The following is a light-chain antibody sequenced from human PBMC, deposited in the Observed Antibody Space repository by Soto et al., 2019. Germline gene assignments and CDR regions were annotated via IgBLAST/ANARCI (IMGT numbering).Light chain of an antibody. V-gene: IGKV1-9*01. Sequence: DIQMTQSPSSLSASEGDRVVITCRASQPISTYLAWYQQKPGKAPKLLIYAASTLQSGVPSRFSGSGSGTDFTLTISSLQPEDFATYYCQQLNSYPSSTFGGGTKVDIK. CDR1: QPISTY. CDR3: QQLNSYPSST. CDR2: AAS. J-gene: IGKJ4*01.